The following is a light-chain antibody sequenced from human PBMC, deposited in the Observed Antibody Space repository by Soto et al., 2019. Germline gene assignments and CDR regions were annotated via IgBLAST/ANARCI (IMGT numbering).Light chain of an antibody. CDR1: SSDVGGYNY. CDR2: DVS. Sequence: QSALTQPASVSGSPGQSITISSTGTSSDVGGYNYVSWYQQHPGKAPKLMIYDVSYRPSGISNRFSGSKSGNTASLTISGLQAEDEADYYCSSYISSGNWVFGGGTKLTVL. CDR3: SSYISSGNWV. J-gene: IGLJ3*02. V-gene: IGLV2-14*01.